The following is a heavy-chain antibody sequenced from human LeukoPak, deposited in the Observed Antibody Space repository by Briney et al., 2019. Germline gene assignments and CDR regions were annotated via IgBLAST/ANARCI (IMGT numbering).Heavy chain of an antibody. D-gene: IGHD3-3*01. Sequence: SVEVSCKASGGTFSSYAISWVRQAPGQGLEWMGGIIPIFGTANYAQKFQGRVTITADKSTSTAYMELSSLRSEDTAVYYCAREKGIFGVVTYFDYWGQGTLVTVSS. CDR3: AREKGIFGVVTYFDY. CDR1: GGTFSSYA. V-gene: IGHV1-69*06. J-gene: IGHJ4*02. CDR2: IIPIFGTA.